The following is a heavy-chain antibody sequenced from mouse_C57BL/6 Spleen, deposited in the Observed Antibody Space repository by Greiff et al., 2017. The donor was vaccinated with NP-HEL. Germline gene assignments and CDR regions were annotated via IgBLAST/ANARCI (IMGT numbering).Heavy chain of an antibody. CDR1: GFNIKDYY. V-gene: IGHV14-2*01. J-gene: IGHJ3*01. CDR3: ASFLTGFAY. CDR2: IDPEDGET. Sequence: VQLQQSGAELVKPGASVKLSCTASGFNIKDYYMHWVKQRPEQGLEGIGRIDPEDGETNYAPNFQGKAIITADTSSNPAYLQLSSLTSEDTAVYYCASFLTGFAYWGQGTLVTVSA.